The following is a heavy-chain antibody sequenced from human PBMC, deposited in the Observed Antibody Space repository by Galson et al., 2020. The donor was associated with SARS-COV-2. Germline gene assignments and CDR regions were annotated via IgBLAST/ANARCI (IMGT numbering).Heavy chain of an antibody. D-gene: IGHD2-21*02. CDR1: GYTFSSYG. Sequence: ASVKVSCKASGYTFSSYGISWVRQAPGQGLEWLGWISAYNGNTSYAQKFQGRVTMTTDTSTSTAYMELRNLISDDTAIYYCARDFESGWSHLVVVTAVRFWGQGTLVTVSS. V-gene: IGHV1-18*01. J-gene: IGHJ4*02. CDR3: ARDFESGWSHLVVVTAVRF. CDR2: ISAYNGNT.